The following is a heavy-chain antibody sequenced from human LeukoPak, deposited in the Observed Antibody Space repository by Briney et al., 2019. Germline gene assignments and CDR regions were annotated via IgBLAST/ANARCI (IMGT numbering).Heavy chain of an antibody. CDR2: ISYDGSNK. J-gene: IGHJ6*02. V-gene: IGHV3-30-3*01. Sequence: GGSLRLSCAASGFTFSNYAMHWVRQAPGKGLEWVAVISYDGSNKYYADSVKGRFTISRDNSKNTLYLQMNSLRAEDTAVYYCARDHTGYCSSTSCPRDYYSYYGMDVWGQGTTVTVSS. D-gene: IGHD2-2*01. CDR1: GFTFSNYA. CDR3: ARDHTGYCSSTSCPRDYYSYYGMDV.